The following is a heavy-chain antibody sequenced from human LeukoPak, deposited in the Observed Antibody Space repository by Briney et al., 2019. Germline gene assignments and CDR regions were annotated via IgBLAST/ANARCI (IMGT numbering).Heavy chain of an antibody. CDR2: ISHSGST. CDR3: ARCGGSSWYYYYYYYMDV. J-gene: IGHJ6*03. D-gene: IGHD6-13*01. Sequence: SETLSLTCAVYGGSFSGYYWSWIRQPPGKGLEWIGEISHSGSTNYNPSLKSRVTISVDTSKNQFSLKLSSVTAADMAVYYCARCGGSSWYYYYYYYMDVWGKGTTVTVSS. CDR1: GGSFSGYY. V-gene: IGHV4-34*01.